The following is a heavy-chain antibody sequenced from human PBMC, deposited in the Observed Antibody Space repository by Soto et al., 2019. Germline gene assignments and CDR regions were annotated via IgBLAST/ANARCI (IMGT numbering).Heavy chain of an antibody. Sequence: GESLKISCRGSGYSFTSYWIGWLRRMPGKGLEWMGIIYPGDSDARYSPSFQGQVTISADKSITTAYLQWSSLKASDTAMYYCARRGYCSGGSCHSAAFDIWGQGTMVTVSS. CDR1: GYSFTSYW. J-gene: IGHJ3*02. V-gene: IGHV5-51*01. CDR3: ARRGYCSGGSCHSAAFDI. D-gene: IGHD2-15*01. CDR2: IYPGDSDA.